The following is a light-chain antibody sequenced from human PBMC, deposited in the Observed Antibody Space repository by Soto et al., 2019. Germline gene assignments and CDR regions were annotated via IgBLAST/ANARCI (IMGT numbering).Light chain of an antibody. Sequence: QSALTQPPSVSGSPGQSVAISCTGTSSDVGSYNRVSWYQQPPGTAPKLMIYDVNNRPSGVPDRFSGSKSGNTASLTISGLQAEDEADYYCNSYTGSSTYVFGTGTKLTVL. CDR1: SSDVGSYNR. J-gene: IGLJ1*01. V-gene: IGLV2-18*02. CDR3: NSYTGSSTYV. CDR2: DVN.